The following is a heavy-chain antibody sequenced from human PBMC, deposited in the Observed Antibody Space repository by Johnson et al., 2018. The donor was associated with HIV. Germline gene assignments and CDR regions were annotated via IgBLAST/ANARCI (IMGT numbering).Heavy chain of an antibody. J-gene: IGHJ2*01. Sequence: EVQVVESGGGLVQPGGSLRLSCVGSSNYKSWVRQAPWKGLEWVSGINWNGGSTGYADSVKGRFTIFRDNSKNTLYLQMNSLRAEDTAVYYCAREDGFPSASFLWAR. CDR3: AREDGFPSASFL. D-gene: IGHD3-10*01. CDR2: INWNGGST. CDR1: SSNY. V-gene: IGHV3-66*02.